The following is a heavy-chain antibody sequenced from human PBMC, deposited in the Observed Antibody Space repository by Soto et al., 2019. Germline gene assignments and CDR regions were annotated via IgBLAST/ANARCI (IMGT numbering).Heavy chain of an antibody. Sequence: GGSLRLSCAASGFTFSSYGMHWVRQAPGKGLEWVSYICSSSSNIYYADSVKGRFTISRDNAKNSLYLQMNSLRAEDTAVYYCVYGSRTWSYWGQGTLVTVSS. CDR3: VYGSRTWSY. CDR1: GFTFSSYG. J-gene: IGHJ4*02. CDR2: ICSSSSNI. V-gene: IGHV3-48*01. D-gene: IGHD3-10*01.